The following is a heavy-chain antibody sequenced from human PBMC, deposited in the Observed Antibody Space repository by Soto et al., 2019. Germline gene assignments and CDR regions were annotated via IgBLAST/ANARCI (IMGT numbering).Heavy chain of an antibody. Sequence: SETLSLTCAVSGYSISSGYYWGWIRQSPGKGLEWIGNIHHSGTTYYNPSLKSRVTISIDRSKNQFSLKLSSVTAADTAVYYCARAGDTMVRGVIIMNYYGMDV. CDR3: ARAGDTMVRGVIIMNYYGMDV. CDR1: GYSISSGYY. CDR2: IHHSGTT. V-gene: IGHV4-38-2*01. J-gene: IGHJ6*01. D-gene: IGHD3-10*01.